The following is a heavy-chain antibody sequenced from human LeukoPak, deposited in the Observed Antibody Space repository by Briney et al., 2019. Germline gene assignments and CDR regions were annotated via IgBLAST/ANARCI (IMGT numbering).Heavy chain of an antibody. J-gene: IGHJ4*02. CDR1: GFTFSSYD. CDR2: ISWNSGSI. V-gene: IGHV3-9*01. D-gene: IGHD1-14*01. Sequence: GGSLRLSCAASGFTFSSYDMHWVRQAPGKGLEWVSGISWNSGSIGYADSVKGRFTISRDNAKNSLYLQMNSLRAEDTAVYYCARIPDTTGGGDYWGQGTLVTVSS. CDR3: ARIPDTTGGGDY.